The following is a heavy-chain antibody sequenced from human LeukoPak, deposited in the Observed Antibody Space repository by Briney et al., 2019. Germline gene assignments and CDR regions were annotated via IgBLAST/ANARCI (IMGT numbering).Heavy chain of an antibody. V-gene: IGHV1-24*01. CDR1: GYTLTELS. D-gene: IGHD3-22*01. CDR2: FDPEDGET. Sequence: ASVKVSCKVSGYTLTELSMHWVRQAPGKGLEWMGGFDPEDGETIYAQKFQGRVTMTEDTSTDTAYMELSSLRSEDTAVYYCAVMGQGGYYDSSGYRRSYYYYYYMDVWGKGTTVTVSS. J-gene: IGHJ6*03. CDR3: AVMGQGGYYDSSGYRRSYYYYYYMDV.